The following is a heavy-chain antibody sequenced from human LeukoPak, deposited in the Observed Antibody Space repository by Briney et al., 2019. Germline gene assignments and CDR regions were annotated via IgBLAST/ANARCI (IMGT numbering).Heavy chain of an antibody. J-gene: IGHJ6*02. CDR1: GDFLISNY. CDR3: ARWVTYYYYYGMDV. CDR2: IYHSGST. Sequence: PSETLSLTCTVSGDFLISNYWSWIRQPPGKGLEWIGYIYHSGSTYYNPSLKSRVTISVDTSKNQFSLKLSSVTAADTAVYYCARWVTYYYYYGMDVWGQGTTVTVSS. D-gene: IGHD2-21*02. V-gene: IGHV4-59*12.